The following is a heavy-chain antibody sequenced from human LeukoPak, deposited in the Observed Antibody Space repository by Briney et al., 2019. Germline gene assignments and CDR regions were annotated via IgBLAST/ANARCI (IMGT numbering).Heavy chain of an antibody. D-gene: IGHD4-17*01. V-gene: IGHV3-15*01. J-gene: IGHJ4*02. CDR2: IKSKTDGGTT. CDR1: GFTFSNAW. CDR3: TTEPSPYGPDY. Sequence: GGSLRLSCAASGFTFSNAWMSWVRQALGKGLEWVGRIKSKTDGGTTDYAAPVKGRFTISRDDSKNTLYLQMNSLKTEDTAVYYCTTEPSPYGPDYWGQGTLVTVSS.